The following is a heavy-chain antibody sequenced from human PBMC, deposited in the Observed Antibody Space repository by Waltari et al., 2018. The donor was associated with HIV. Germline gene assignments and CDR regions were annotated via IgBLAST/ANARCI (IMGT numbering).Heavy chain of an antibody. J-gene: IGHJ4*02. CDR2: INPNSGGT. Sequence: QVQLVQSGAEVKKPGASVKVSCKASGYTFTGYYMHWVRQAPGQGLEWMGRINPNSGGTNYAQKFQGRVTMTRDTSISTAYMELSRLRSDDTAGYYCAREGGQLWFPSLDFDYWGQGTLVTVSS. D-gene: IGHD5-18*01. V-gene: IGHV1-2*06. CDR3: AREGGQLWFPSLDFDY. CDR1: GYTFTGYY.